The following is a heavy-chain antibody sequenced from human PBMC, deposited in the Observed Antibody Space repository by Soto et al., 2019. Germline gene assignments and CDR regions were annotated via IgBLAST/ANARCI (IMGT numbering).Heavy chain of an antibody. CDR2: IYYSGST. V-gene: IGHV4-59*01. D-gene: IGHD2-15*01. CDR1: GGSISSYY. J-gene: IGHJ5*02. Sequence: SETPSLTCTVSGGSISSYYWSWIRQPPGKGLEWIGYIYYSGSTNYNPSLKSRVTISVDTSKNQFSLKLSSVTAADTAVYYCARVANYGYCSGGSCYWFDPWGQGTLVTVSS. CDR3: ARVANYGYCSGGSCYWFDP.